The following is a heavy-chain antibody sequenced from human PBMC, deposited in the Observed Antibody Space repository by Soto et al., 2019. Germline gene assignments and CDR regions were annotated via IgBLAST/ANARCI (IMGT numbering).Heavy chain of an antibody. CDR2: INHSGST. CDR1: GGSFSGYY. J-gene: IGHJ6*02. Sequence: QVQLQQWGAGLLKPSETLSLSCAVYGGSFSGYYWSWIRQPPGKGLEWMGEINHSGSTNYNPSLKRRVTISVDTSKNQFSLKLSSVTAADTAVYYCARDYYDSRGDYYYGMDVWGQGTTVTVSS. D-gene: IGHD3-22*01. V-gene: IGHV4-34*01. CDR3: ARDYYDSRGDYYYGMDV.